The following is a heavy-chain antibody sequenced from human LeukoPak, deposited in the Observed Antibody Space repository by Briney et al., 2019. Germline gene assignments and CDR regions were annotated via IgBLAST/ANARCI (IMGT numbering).Heavy chain of an antibody. V-gene: IGHV4-34*01. Sequence: PSETLSLTCAVYGGSFSGYYWSWIRQPPGKGLEWIGEINHSGSTNYNPSLKSRVTISVDTSKNQFSLKLSSVTAADTAVYYCAREDSGSYYPFDYWGQGTLVTVSS. J-gene: IGHJ4*02. CDR2: INHSGST. CDR3: AREDSGSYYPFDY. CDR1: GGSFSGYY. D-gene: IGHD1-26*01.